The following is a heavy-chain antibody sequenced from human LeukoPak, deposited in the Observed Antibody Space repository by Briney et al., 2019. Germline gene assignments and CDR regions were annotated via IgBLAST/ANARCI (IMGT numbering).Heavy chain of an antibody. D-gene: IGHD2-2*01. CDR1: GFTFSGFA. Sequence: GGSLRLSCAASGFTFSGFAMSWIRQAPGRGLEWVSSISSSSSYIYYADSLKGRFTISRDNAKNSLYLQMNSLRAEDTAVYYCARETYCTSTNCPIGDYFDYWGQGTLVTVSS. CDR3: ARETYCTSTNCPIGDYFDY. J-gene: IGHJ4*02. V-gene: IGHV3-21*01. CDR2: ISSSSSYI.